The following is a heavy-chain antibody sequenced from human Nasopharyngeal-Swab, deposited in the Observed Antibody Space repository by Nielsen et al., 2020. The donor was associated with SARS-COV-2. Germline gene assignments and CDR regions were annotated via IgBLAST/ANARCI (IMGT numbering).Heavy chain of an antibody. J-gene: IGHJ6*03. V-gene: IGHV3-23*01. D-gene: IGHD2-2*01. CDR3: AKYAGRWHYYYYYMDV. CDR1: GFTFSSYA. Sequence: GGSLRLSCAASGFTFSSYAMSWVRQAPGKGLEGVSAISGSGGSTYYADSVKGRFTISRDNSKNTLYLQMNSLRAEDTAVYYCAKYAGRWHYYYYYMDVWGKGTMVTVSS. CDR2: ISGSGGST.